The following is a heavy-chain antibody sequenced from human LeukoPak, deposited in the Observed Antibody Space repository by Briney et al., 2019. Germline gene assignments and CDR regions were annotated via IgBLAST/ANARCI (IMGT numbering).Heavy chain of an antibody. D-gene: IGHD3-22*01. CDR3: ARSYYYDYRQIDY. CDR1: GDSISTSSYY. CDR2: IYYSGSS. Sequence: SETLSLTCTVSGDSISTSSYYWGWIRQPPGKGLEWLGSIYYSGSSYYNPSLKSRVTISVDTSKNQFSLNLYSVTAADTAVFYCARSYYYDYRQIDYWGQGTLVTVSS. V-gene: IGHV4-39*01. J-gene: IGHJ4*02.